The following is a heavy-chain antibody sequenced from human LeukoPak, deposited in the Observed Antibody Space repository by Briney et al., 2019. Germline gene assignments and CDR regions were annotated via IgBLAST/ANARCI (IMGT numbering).Heavy chain of an antibody. V-gene: IGHV1-24*01. J-gene: IGHJ4*02. CDR3: ATDGSYGYSSSSLEFDY. CDR2: FDPEDGET. Sequence: ASVKVSCKVSGYTLTELSMHWVRQAPGKGLEWMGGFDPEDGETIYAQKSQGRVTMTEDTSTDTAYMELSSLRSEDTAVYYCATDGSYGYSSSSLEFDYWGQGTLVTVSS. D-gene: IGHD6-6*01. CDR1: GYTLTELS.